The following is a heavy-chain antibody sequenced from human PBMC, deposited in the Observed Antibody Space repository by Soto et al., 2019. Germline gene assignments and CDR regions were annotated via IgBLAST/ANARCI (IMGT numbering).Heavy chain of an antibody. CDR3: ARDLSVAGPDY. J-gene: IGHJ4*02. D-gene: IGHD6-19*01. Sequence: PGGSLRLSCAASGFTFRSYAIHWGRQAPGKGLEWVAVISYDESDKYYADSLKGRFTISRDNSKNTLYLQMNSLRGEDTAVYYCARDLSVAGPDYWGQGTLVTVSS. CDR2: ISYDESDK. CDR1: GFTFRSYA. V-gene: IGHV3-30*03.